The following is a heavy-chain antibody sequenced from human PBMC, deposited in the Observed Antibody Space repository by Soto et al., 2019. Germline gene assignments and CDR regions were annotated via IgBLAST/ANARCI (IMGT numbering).Heavy chain of an antibody. D-gene: IGHD5-18*01. J-gene: IGHJ4*02. V-gene: IGHV3-33*01. CDR1: GFTFSSNG. Sequence: QVQLVESGGGGVQPGRSLRLSCAASGFTFSSNGMHWVRQAPGKGLEWAAVIWYDGSNKYYADSVKGRFTISRDNSKNTLYLQMNSLRAEDTAVYYCARDQGRGYNYGFDYWGQGTLVTVSS. CDR2: IWYDGSNK. CDR3: ARDQGRGYNYGFDY.